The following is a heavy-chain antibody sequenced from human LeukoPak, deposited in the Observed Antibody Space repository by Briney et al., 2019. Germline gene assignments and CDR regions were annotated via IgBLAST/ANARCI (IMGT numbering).Heavy chain of an antibody. CDR2: ISSSSSYI. D-gene: IGHD5-18*01. CDR1: GFTFSNYS. Sequence: GGSLRLSCAASGFTFSNYSMNWVRQAPGKGLEGVSSISSSSSYIYYADSVKGRFAISRDNAKNSLYLQMNSLRAEDTAVYYCARTTEGGYTYGYFYYYYMDVWGKGTTVTISS. CDR3: ARTTEGGYTYGYFYYYYMDV. V-gene: IGHV3-21*04. J-gene: IGHJ6*03.